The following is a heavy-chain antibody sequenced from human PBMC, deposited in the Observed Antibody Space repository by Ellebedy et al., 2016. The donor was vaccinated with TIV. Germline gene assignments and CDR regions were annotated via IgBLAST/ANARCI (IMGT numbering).Heavy chain of an antibody. CDR3: TTDYGMDV. V-gene: IGHV3-15*07. CDR1: GFTFSNAW. J-gene: IGHJ6*02. Sequence: GESLKIPCAAPGFTFSNAWMNWVRQAPGKGLELVGRIKSKTDGGTTDYAAPVKGRFTIPRDDSKNTLYLQMTSLKTENTAVYYCTTDYGMDVWGQGTTVTVSS. CDR2: IKSKTDGGTT.